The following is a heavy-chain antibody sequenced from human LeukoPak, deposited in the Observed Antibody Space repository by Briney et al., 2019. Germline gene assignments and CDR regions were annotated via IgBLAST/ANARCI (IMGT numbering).Heavy chain of an antibody. CDR3: ARGGYDFWSGYYVDY. CDR1: GYTFTTYW. CDR2: IYPGDSDT. V-gene: IGHV5-51*01. D-gene: IGHD3-3*01. J-gene: IGHJ4*02. Sequence: GESLKISCRGSGYTFTTYWIAWVRQMPGKGLECMGIIYPGDSDTRYSPSFQGQVTISADKSISTAYLQWSSLKASDTAMYYCARGGYDFWSGYYVDYWGQGTLVTVSS.